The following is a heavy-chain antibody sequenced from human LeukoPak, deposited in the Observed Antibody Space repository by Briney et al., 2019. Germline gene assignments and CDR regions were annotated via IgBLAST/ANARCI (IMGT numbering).Heavy chain of an antibody. CDR3: ARGQNPYYYDSSGYYYDY. V-gene: IGHV4-34*01. CDR2: INHSGST. D-gene: IGHD3-22*01. J-gene: IGHJ4*02. CDR1: GGSISTYY. Sequence: PSETLSLTCTVSGGSISTYYWSWIRQPPGKGLEWIGEINHSGSTNYNPSLKSRVTISVDTSKNQFSLKLSSVTAADTAVYYCARGQNPYYYDSSGYYYDYWGQGTLVTVSS.